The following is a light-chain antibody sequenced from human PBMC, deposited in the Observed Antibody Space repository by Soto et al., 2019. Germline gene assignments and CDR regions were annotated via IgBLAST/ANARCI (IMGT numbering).Light chain of an antibody. CDR2: EVN. CDR3: ASFRSGTILV. CDR1: RSDIGDSNF. J-gene: IGLJ1*01. Sequence: GSPGQSVTISCTGPRSDIGDSNFISWYQHSPGKAPRLLIYEVNNRPSGVSRRFSGSKAGNTASLTISGLLDDDEADYFCASFRSGTILVFGSGTKVTVL. V-gene: IGLV2-14*01.